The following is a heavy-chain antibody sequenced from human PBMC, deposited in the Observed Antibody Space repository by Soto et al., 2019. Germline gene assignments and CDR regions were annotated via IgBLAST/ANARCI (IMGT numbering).Heavy chain of an antibody. CDR1: GFTFSDHY. D-gene: IGHD3-9*01. J-gene: IGHJ4*02. Sequence: EVQLVESGGGLVQPGGSLRLSCAASGFTFSDHYMDWVRQASGNGLEWVGRIRNKANSYTAEYAASVKGRFTISRDDSKNSLYLQMNSLKIEDTALYYCVRAGTGYQLDYWGQGTLVTVSS. V-gene: IGHV3-72*01. CDR3: VRAGTGYQLDY. CDR2: IRNKANSYTA.